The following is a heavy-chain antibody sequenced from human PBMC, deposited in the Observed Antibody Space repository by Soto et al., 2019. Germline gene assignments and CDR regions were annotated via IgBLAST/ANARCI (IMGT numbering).Heavy chain of an antibody. V-gene: IGHV3-21*01. CDR3: ARLIKQGSDYGMDV. D-gene: IGHD2-8*01. CDR2: ISGSSSYI. J-gene: IGHJ6*02. Sequence: EVQLVESGGGLVKPGGSLRLSCAASGFTFSSYGMNWVRQAPGKGLEWVSSISGSSSYIYYADSMKGRFTISRDNAKNSLYLQMNSLRAADTAVYYCARLIKQGSDYGMDVWGQGTTVTVSS. CDR1: GFTFSSYG.